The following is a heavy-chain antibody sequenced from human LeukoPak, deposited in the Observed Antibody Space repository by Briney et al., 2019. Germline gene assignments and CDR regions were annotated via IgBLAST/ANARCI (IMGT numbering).Heavy chain of an antibody. CDR2: ISKNEDST. D-gene: IGHD3-10*01. CDR1: GFIFSSDN. J-gene: IGHJ4*02. Sequence: GGSLRLSCSASGFIFSSDNMHWVRQAPGKGLEYVSGISKNEDSTFYADSMQARFTISRENYNNKLFLQMNSVRPEDTAVYFCVKDLAGTYSFDYWGQGARVSVFS. CDR3: VKDLAGTYSFDY. V-gene: IGHV3-64D*06.